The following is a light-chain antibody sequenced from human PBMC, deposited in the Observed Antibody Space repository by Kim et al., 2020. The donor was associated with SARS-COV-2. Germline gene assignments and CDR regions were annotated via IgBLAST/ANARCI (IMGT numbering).Light chain of an antibody. CDR1: HSISSW. CDR2: KAS. V-gene: IGKV1-5*03. J-gene: IGKJ1*01. Sequence: DIQMTQSPSTLSASVGDRVTITCRASHSISSWLAWFQQKPGKAPKVLIYKASTLDSGVPSRFSGSGSGTEFTLTISSVQPDDSATYYCQQYVGYSWTFGQGTKVEIK. CDR3: QQYVGYSWT.